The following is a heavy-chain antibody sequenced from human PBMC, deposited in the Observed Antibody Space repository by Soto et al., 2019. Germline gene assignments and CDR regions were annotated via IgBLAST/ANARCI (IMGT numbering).Heavy chain of an antibody. D-gene: IGHD6-13*01. CDR1: GFTFSDYY. J-gene: IGHJ1*01. CDR3: ARDLGSSWYPEYFQH. Sequence: GGSLRLSCAATGFTFSDYYMSWIRQAPGKGLEWVSYISSSGSTIYYADSVKGRFTISRDNAKNSLYLQMNSLRAEDTAVYYCARDLGSSWYPEYFQHWGQGTLVTSPQ. CDR2: ISSSGSTI. V-gene: IGHV3-11*01.